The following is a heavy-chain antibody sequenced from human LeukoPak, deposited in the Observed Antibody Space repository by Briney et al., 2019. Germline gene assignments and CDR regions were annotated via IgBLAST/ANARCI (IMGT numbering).Heavy chain of an antibody. Sequence: GESLKISCKGSGYSFTSYWIGWVRQMPGKGLEWMGIIYPGDSDTRYSPSFQGQVTISADKSISTAYLQWSSLKASDTAMYYCASPGRFGREAGPGFDYWGQGTLVTVSS. J-gene: IGHJ4*02. V-gene: IGHV5-51*01. CDR2: IYPGDSDT. CDR3: ASPGRFGREAGPGFDY. CDR1: GYSFTSYW. D-gene: IGHD3-16*01.